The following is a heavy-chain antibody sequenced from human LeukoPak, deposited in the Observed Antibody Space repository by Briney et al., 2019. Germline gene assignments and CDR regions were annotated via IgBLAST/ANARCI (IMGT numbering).Heavy chain of an antibody. Sequence: RPGGSLRLSCVASGFTFSSYEMNWVRQAPGKGLEWVSAISGSGGSTYYADSVKGRFTISRDNSKNTLYLQMNSLRAEDTAVYYCAKVALTGYYPHYWGQGTLVTVSS. CDR1: GFTFSSYE. D-gene: IGHD1-26*01. V-gene: IGHV3-23*01. CDR3: AKVALTGYYPHY. J-gene: IGHJ4*02. CDR2: ISGSGGST.